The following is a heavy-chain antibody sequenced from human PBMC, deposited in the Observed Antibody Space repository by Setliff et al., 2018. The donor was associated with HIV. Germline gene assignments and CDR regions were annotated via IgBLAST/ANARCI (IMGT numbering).Heavy chain of an antibody. Sequence: SETLSLTCTVSGGSISSFFWSWIRQPPGKGLEWIGHISYGGSTNYNPSLKSRVAISVDTSKNQFSLKLRSVTAADTAVYYCARDKGVVVTRGYNWFDPWGQGTMVTVSS. J-gene: IGHJ5*01. CDR2: ISYGGST. V-gene: IGHV4-59*01. D-gene: IGHD2-15*01. CDR3: ARDKGVVVTRGYNWFDP. CDR1: GGSISSFF.